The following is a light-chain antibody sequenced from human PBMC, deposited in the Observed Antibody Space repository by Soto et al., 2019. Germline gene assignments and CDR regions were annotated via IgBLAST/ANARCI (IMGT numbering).Light chain of an antibody. CDR2: GAS. J-gene: IGKJ1*01. CDR1: QRVGGSY. Sequence: EIVLTQCPGTLSLSPGERATLACRASQRVGGSYLAWYQQKPGQAPRLLIYGASSRATGIPDRFSGSGSGTDFTLTISRLEPEDFAVYNCQHYGTAPWTFGQGTKVEIK. V-gene: IGKV3-20*01. CDR3: QHYGTAPWT.